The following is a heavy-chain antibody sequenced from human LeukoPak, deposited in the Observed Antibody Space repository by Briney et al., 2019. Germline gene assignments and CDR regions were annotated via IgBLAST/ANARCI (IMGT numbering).Heavy chain of an antibody. Sequence: SETLSLTCTVSGGSISSYCWSWIRQPAGKGLEWIGRIYTSGSTNYNPSLKSRVTMSVDTSKNQFSLKLSSVTAADTAVYYCARDLGYSSGWSGVYFDYWGQGTLVTVSS. V-gene: IGHV4-4*07. CDR2: IYTSGST. D-gene: IGHD6-19*01. CDR1: GGSISSYC. CDR3: ARDLGYSSGWSGVYFDY. J-gene: IGHJ4*02.